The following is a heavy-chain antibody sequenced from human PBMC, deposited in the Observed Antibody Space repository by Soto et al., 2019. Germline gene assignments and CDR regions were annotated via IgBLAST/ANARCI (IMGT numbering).Heavy chain of an antibody. CDR2: INPNSGGT. D-gene: IGHD6-6*01. J-gene: IGHJ6*02. CDR3: ARDKPLSAARSHYGMDV. Sequence: ASVKVSCKAPGYTFTGYYMHWVRQAPGQGLEWMGWINPNSGGTNYAQKFQGWVTMTRDTSISTAYMELSRLRSDDTAVYYCARDKPLSAARSHYGMDVWGQGTTVTV. CDR1: GYTFTGYY. V-gene: IGHV1-2*04.